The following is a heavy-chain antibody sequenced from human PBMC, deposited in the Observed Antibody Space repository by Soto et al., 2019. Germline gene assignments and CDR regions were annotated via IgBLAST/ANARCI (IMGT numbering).Heavy chain of an antibody. CDR3: ATRITVFGLLIPPFDP. CDR1: GGSVNGYY. Sequence: SETLSLTCAVYGGSVNGYYWNWIRQPPGKGLEWIGEINHTGGTHYNPSLKSRVTMSVDTSKNQFSLRLSSVTAADTDIYYCATRITVFGLLIPPFDPWGRGTQVTVSS. D-gene: IGHD3-3*01. V-gene: IGHV4-34*01. J-gene: IGHJ5*02. CDR2: INHTGGT.